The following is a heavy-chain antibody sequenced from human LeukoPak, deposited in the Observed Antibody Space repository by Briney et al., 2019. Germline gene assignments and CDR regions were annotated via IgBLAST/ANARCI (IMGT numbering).Heavy chain of an antibody. V-gene: IGHV3-74*01. Sequence: PGGSLRLSCAASGFPFSVSWMHWFRQVPGKGLMWVSRITTDETTTYADSVRGRFSISRDNAKNTVYLQMNSLRVEDTAVYYCAKDWFATTDYWGQGILVTVSS. D-gene: IGHD1/OR15-1a*01. J-gene: IGHJ4*02. CDR3: AKDWFATTDY. CDR1: GFPFSVSW. CDR2: ITTDETT.